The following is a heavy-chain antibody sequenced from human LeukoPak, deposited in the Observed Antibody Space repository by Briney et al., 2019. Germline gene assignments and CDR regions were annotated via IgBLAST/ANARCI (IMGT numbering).Heavy chain of an antibody. CDR1: GYTFTGYY. D-gene: IGHD4-23*01. J-gene: IGHJ6*03. V-gene: IGHV1-2*02. CDR2: INPNSGGT. Sequence: GASVKVSCKASGYTFTGYYMHWVRQAPGQGLEWMGWINPNSGGTNYAQKLQGRVTMTTDTSTSTAYMELRSLRSDDTAVYYCARAAQVYGGIYYYYYYMDVWGKGTTVTISS. CDR3: ARAAQVYGGIYYYYYYMDV.